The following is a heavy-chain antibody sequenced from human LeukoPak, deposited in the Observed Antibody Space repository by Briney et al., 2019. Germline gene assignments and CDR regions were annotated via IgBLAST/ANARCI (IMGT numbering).Heavy chain of an antibody. Sequence: GGSLRLSCAASGFTFSSYAMSWVRRAPGKGLEWGSAISGSGGSTYYADSVKGRFTISRDNSKNTLYLQMNSLRAEDTAVYYCAEDPTENPDYGSGSYSGVDGGFDYWGQGTLVTVSS. D-gene: IGHD3-10*01. CDR3: AEDPTENPDYGSGSYSGVDGGFDY. CDR2: ISGSGGST. CDR1: GFTFSSYA. J-gene: IGHJ4*02. V-gene: IGHV3-23*01.